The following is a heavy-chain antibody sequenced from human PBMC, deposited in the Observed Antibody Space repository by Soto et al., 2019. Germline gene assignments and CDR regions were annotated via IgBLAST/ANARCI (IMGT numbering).Heavy chain of an antibody. CDR2: INAGNGNT. V-gene: IGHV1-3*01. D-gene: IGHD6-6*01. CDR3: ARVLVIAARPHDAFDI. Sequence: ASVKVSCKASGYNFTSYAMHWVRQAPGQRLEWMGWINAGNGNTKYSQKFQGRVTITRDTSASTAYMELSSLRSEDTAVYYCARVLVIAARPHDAFDIWGQGTMVTVSS. CDR1: GYNFTSYA. J-gene: IGHJ3*02.